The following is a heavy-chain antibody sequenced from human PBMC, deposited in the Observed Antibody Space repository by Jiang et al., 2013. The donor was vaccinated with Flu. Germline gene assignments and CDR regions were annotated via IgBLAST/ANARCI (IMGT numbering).Heavy chain of an antibody. CDR2: MNPNSGDT. CDR1: GYTFTSYG. D-gene: IGHD2-2*01. J-gene: IGHJ6*02. Sequence: QSGAEVKKPGASVKVSCKASGYTFTSYGISWVRQATGQGLEWMGWMNPNSGDTGYAQKFHGRVTLTRNTSISTAYMELSSLTSEDTAVYYCARDLQYCSSTSCYLYYYYGMDVWGQGTTVTVS. CDR3: ARDLQYCSSTSCYLYYYYGMDV. V-gene: IGHV1-8*02.